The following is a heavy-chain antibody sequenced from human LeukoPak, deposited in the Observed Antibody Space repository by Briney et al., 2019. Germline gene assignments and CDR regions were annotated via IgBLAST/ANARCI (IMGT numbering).Heavy chain of an antibody. Sequence: GGSLRLSCAASGFTLSGAWMHWVRQVPGKGLVWVSRINPDGTDIRYADSVKGRFTISRDDAKNMLFLHMNSLRVEDTAVYYCARVFGPGLDEYFHLWGQGTLVTVSS. D-gene: IGHD3-10*01. CDR2: INPDGTDI. CDR1: GFTLSGAW. V-gene: IGHV3-74*01. J-gene: IGHJ1*01. CDR3: ARVFGPGLDEYFHL.